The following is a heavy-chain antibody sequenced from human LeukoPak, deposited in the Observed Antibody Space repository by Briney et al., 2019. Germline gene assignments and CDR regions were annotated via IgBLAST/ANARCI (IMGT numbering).Heavy chain of an antibody. D-gene: IGHD4-17*01. V-gene: IGHV1-69*06. CDR2: IISIFGTA. CDR3: ARDGNDYGDYAIDY. CDR1: GGTFSSYA. Sequence: SVKVSCKASGGTFSSYAISWVRQAPGQGLEWMGGIISIFGTANYAQKFQGRVTITADKSTSTAYMELSSQRSEDTAVYYCARDGNDYGDYAIDYWGQGTLVTVSS. J-gene: IGHJ4*02.